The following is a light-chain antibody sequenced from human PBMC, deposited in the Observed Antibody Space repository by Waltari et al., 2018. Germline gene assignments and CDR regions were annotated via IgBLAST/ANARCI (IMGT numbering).Light chain of an antibody. Sequence: RATLSCRASQSVSSSYLAWYQQKPGQAPRLLMYLASSRATGIPDRFSGSGSGTDFTLTISRLEPEDFAVYYCQYYGSYTFGQGTKLAI. V-gene: IGKV3-20*01. J-gene: IGKJ2*01. CDR1: QSVSSSY. CDR3: QYYGSYT. CDR2: LAS.